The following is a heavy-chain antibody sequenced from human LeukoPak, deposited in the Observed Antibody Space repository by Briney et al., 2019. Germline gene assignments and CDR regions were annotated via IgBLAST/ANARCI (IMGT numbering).Heavy chain of an antibody. J-gene: IGHJ4*02. CDR1: GYTLTEIA. Sequence: ALVKVSCKVSGYTLTEIAVHWVRQAPGEGLEWMGTFDPEEPQTLYAQRFQDRVTMTEDISTDTVYMELTSLTSEDTAVYFCASHPDGSGSYLDHWGQGTLVTVSS. CDR2: FDPEEPQT. V-gene: IGHV1-24*01. D-gene: IGHD3-10*01. CDR3: ASHPDGSGSYLDH.